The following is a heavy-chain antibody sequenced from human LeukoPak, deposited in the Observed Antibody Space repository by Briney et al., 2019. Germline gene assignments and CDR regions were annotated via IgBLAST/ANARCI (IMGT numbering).Heavy chain of an antibody. Sequence: PSETLSLTCTVSGGSISSSSYFWVWLRQPPGKGLEWIGGIYSSGNTKYNPSLKSRVTISVDRSKNLFTLKVSFVTAADTAVFYCARAHHPPYWGSASRAFDIWGQGTMVPVSS. D-gene: IGHD7-27*01. J-gene: IGHJ3*02. CDR1: GGSISSSSYF. CDR2: IYSSGNT. CDR3: ARAHHPPYWGSASRAFDI. V-gene: IGHV4-39*06.